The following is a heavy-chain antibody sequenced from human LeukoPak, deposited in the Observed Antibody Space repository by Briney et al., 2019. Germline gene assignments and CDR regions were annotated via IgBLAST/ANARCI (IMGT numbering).Heavy chain of an antibody. V-gene: IGHV1-2*02. Sequence: ASVKVSCKASGYTFTGQHIHWVRQAPGQGLEWMGWINPNSGGTNYPQKFQGSGTMTRDTSINTAYMELSRLTSDDTAVYYCARGGVYCTTTRCYLDWFDAWGQGTLVTVSS. J-gene: IGHJ5*02. CDR1: GYTFTGQH. CDR3: ARGGVYCTTTRCYLDWFDA. CDR2: INPNSGGT. D-gene: IGHD2-2*01.